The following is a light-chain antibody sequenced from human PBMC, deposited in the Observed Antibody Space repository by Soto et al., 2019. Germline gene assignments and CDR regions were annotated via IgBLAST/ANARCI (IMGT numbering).Light chain of an antibody. V-gene: IGKV3-20*01. Sequence: VMTQSPATLSVSPGERATLSCRASQSVSNNLAWYQQKPGQAPRLLIYDASNRATGIPARFSGSGSGTDFTLTISRLEPEDFAVYYCQQYGSSLLITFGQGTRLEI. J-gene: IGKJ5*01. CDR2: DAS. CDR1: QSVSNN. CDR3: QQYGSSLLIT.